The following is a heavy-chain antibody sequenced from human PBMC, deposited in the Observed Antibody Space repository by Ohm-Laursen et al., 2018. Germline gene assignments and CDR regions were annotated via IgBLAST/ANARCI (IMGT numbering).Heavy chain of an antibody. D-gene: IGHD3-22*01. CDR1: GFTFSSYE. CDR3: ARDNDYYDSSGPGYYFDY. CDR2: ISSSGSTI. J-gene: IGHJ4*02. V-gene: IGHV3-48*03. Sequence: SLRLSCTAAGFTFSSYEMNWVRQAPGKGLEWVSYISSSGSTIYYADSVKGRFTISRDNAKNSLYLQMNSLRAEDTAVYYCARDNDYYDSSGPGYYFDYWGQGTLVTVSS.